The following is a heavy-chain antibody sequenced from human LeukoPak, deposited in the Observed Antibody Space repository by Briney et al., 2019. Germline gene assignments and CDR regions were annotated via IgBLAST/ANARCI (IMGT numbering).Heavy chain of an antibody. Sequence: ASVKVSCKASGYTFTSYGIRWVRQAPGQGLEWMGWISAYNGNTNYAQKLQGRVTMTTHTSTSTAYMELRSLRSDDTAVYYCAADSDYGDSPWFDPWGLGTLVTVSS. CDR2: ISAYNGNT. CDR3: AADSDYGDSPWFDP. V-gene: IGHV1-18*01. D-gene: IGHD4-17*01. J-gene: IGHJ5*02. CDR1: GYTFTSYG.